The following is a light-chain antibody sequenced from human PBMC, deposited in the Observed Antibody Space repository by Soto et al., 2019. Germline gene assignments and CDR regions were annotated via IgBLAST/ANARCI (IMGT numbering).Light chain of an antibody. J-gene: IGKJ1*01. CDR1: HTTSGG. CDR2: KTS. CDR3: QHYNKYPWT. Sequence: IQMTQAPSTLSASVGDRATITSMTSHTTSGGWAWYQQKPGKAPTLLIYKTSSLQSGAPSRFSGTASATQFALTSSSLQPDDVAAYYCQHYNKYPWTFGQGTKVEIK. V-gene: IGKV1-5*03.